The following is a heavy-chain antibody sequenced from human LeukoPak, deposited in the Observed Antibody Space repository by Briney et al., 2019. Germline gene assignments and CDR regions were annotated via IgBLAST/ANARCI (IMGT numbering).Heavy chain of an antibody. CDR3: ATDRTYCANGICYNNPLDY. V-gene: IGHV1-69*06. Sequence: SVKVSCKASGGTFSSYAISWVRQAPGQGLEWMGGIIPIFGTANYAQKFQGRVTITADKSTSTAYMELSSLRSEDTAVYYCATDRTYCANGICYNNPLDYWGQGTLVTVSS. CDR1: GGTFSSYA. D-gene: IGHD2-8*01. J-gene: IGHJ4*02. CDR2: IIPIFGTA.